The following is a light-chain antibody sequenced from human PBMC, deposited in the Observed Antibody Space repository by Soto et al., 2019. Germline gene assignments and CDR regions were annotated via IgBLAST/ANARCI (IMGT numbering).Light chain of an antibody. CDR1: SSNIGSNS. Sequence: QSVLTQPPSASGTPGQRVTISCSGSSSNIGSNSVNWYQQLPGTAPKLLIYSDNHRPSGVPDRFSGSKSGTSASLAISGLQSVDEADYYCAAWDDSLNGPVFGGGTKLTFL. CDR2: SDN. CDR3: AAWDDSLNGPV. V-gene: IGLV1-44*01. J-gene: IGLJ2*01.